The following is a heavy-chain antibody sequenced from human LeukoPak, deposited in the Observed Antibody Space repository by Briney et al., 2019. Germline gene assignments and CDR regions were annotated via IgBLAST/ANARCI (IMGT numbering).Heavy chain of an antibody. Sequence: GGSLRVSCAASGFSFSTTWMHWVRQAPGKGLVWVSRINSDGSSTSYADSVKGRFTISRDNAKNTLYLQMNSLRAEDTAVYYCARVRYYGSGSPGDYWGQGTLVTVSS. J-gene: IGHJ4*02. D-gene: IGHD3-10*01. CDR1: GFSFSTTW. CDR2: INSDGSST. CDR3: ARVRYYGSGSPGDY. V-gene: IGHV3-74*01.